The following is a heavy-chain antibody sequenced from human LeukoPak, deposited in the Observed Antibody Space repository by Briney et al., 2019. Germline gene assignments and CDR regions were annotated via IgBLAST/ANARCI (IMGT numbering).Heavy chain of an antibody. V-gene: IGHV4-4*02. D-gene: IGHD2-2*01. Sequence: SGTLSLTCAVSGGSITTSLWWTWVRQPPGKGLEWIGEIYQTGTTHYNPSLKSRVIISVDKSNNEFSLHLNSVTAADTAVYYCARGCSSLTCYEPFDSWAREPWSPSPQ. CDR1: GGSITTSLW. J-gene: IGHJ4*02. CDR2: IYQTGTT. CDR3: ARGCSSLTCYEPFDS.